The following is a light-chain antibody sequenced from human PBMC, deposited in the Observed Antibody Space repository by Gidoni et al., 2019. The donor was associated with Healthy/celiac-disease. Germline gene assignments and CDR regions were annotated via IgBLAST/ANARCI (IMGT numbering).Light chain of an antibody. V-gene: IGKV1-39*01. CDR2: AAS. CDR1: QSISSY. CDR3: QQSYSTPSWT. Sequence: DPVRITCRASQSISSYLKWYQQKPGKAPKLLIYAASSLQGGVPSRFSGSGSGTDFTRTISSLQPEDFATYYCQQSYSTPSWTFGQGTKVEIK. J-gene: IGKJ1*01.